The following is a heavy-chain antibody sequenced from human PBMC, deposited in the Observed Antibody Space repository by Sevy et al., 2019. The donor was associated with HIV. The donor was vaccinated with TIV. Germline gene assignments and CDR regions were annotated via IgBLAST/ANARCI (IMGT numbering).Heavy chain of an antibody. J-gene: IGHJ6*02. D-gene: IGHD4-17*01. CDR3: ARDPTDYPSYYYLYGLDA. Sequence: GGSLRLSCAASGFPFGSYSMHCVRHAAGKGLEWVAVISYDGDNKLYADSVKGRFTISRDNSKRTLYLVMNSLRTEDTAVYFCARDPTDYPSYYYLYGLDAWGQWTTVTVSS. CDR1: GFPFGSYS. V-gene: IGHV3-30*04. CDR2: ISYDGDNK.